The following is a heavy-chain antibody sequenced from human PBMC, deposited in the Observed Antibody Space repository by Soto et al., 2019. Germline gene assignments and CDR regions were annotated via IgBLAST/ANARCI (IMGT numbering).Heavy chain of an antibody. J-gene: IGHJ4*02. Sequence: ASVKVSCKASGGTFSSYAINWVRQLPGQGLEWMGGIMPIIGTANYAQKFQGRVTITADESTSTAYMELSSLRSEDTAVYYCARGGYSSSYRLDYWGQGTLVTVSS. CDR2: IMPIIGTA. CDR1: GGTFSSYA. V-gene: IGHV1-69*13. CDR3: ARGGYSSSYRLDY. D-gene: IGHD6-6*01.